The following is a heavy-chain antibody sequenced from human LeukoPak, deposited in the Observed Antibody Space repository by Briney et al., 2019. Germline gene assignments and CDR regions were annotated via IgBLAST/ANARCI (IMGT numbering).Heavy chain of an antibody. CDR2: INHSGST. CDR3: ARRSLVRGVVIGT. CDR1: GGSFSGYY. V-gene: IGHV4-34*01. J-gene: IGHJ5*02. Sequence: SETLSLTCAVYGGSFSGYYWSWIRQPPGKGLEWIGEINHSGSTNYNPSLKSRVTISVDTSKNQFSLKLTSVTAADTAVYYCARRSLVRGVVIGTWGQGTLVTVSS. D-gene: IGHD3-10*01.